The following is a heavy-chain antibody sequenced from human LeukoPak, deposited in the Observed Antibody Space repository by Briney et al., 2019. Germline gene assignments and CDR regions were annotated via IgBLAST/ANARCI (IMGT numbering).Heavy chain of an antibody. CDR1: GGTFSSYA. V-gene: IGHV1-69*04. CDR3: ARARGRLGELSLSY. J-gene: IGHJ4*02. CDR2: IIPILGIA. Sequence: ASVTVSCKASGGTFSSYAISWVRQAPGQGLEWMGRIIPILGIANYAQKFQGRVTITADKSTSTAYMELSSLRSEDTAVYYCARARGRLGELSLSYWGQGTLVTVSS. D-gene: IGHD3-16*02.